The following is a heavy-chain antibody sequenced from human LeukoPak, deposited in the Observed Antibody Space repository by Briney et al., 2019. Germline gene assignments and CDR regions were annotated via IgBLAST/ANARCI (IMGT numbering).Heavy chain of an antibody. V-gene: IGHV1-2*02. CDR1: GYTFTGHY. Sequence: ASVKVSCKASGYTFTGHYMHWVRQAPGQGLEWMGWINPNSGGTNYAQKFQGRVTMTRDTSINTDYMELSRLRSDDTAVYYCAKEDSGSSIDYWGQGTLVTVSS. CDR3: AKEDSGSSIDY. CDR2: INPNSGGT. J-gene: IGHJ4*02. D-gene: IGHD1-26*01.